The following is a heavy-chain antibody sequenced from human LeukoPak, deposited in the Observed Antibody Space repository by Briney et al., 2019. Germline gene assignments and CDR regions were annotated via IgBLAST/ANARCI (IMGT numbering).Heavy chain of an antibody. V-gene: IGHV4-39*01. CDR1: GGSISSSSYY. Sequence: PSETLSLTCTVSGGSISSSSYYWGWIRQPPGKGLEWIGSIYYSGSTYYNPSPKSRVTISVDTSKNQFSLKLSSVTAADTAVYYCARQAVGIAADPYYFDYWGQGTLVTVSS. CDR3: ARQAVGIAADPYYFDY. J-gene: IGHJ4*02. CDR2: IYYSGST. D-gene: IGHD6-13*01.